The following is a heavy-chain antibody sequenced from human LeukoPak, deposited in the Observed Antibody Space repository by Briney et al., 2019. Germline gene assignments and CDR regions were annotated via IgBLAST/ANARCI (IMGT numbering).Heavy chain of an antibody. J-gene: IGHJ4*02. CDR1: GFTFSSYW. CDR3: ARDLNSGYGYFDF. Sequence: PGGSLRLSCAASGFTFSSYWMIWVRQPPGKGLEWVANIKQDGSEKYYVDSVKGRFTISRDNAKNSLYLQMNSRRVEDTAVYYCARDLNSGYGYFDFWGQGTLVRVSS. D-gene: IGHD5-12*01. V-gene: IGHV3-7*01. CDR2: IKQDGSEK.